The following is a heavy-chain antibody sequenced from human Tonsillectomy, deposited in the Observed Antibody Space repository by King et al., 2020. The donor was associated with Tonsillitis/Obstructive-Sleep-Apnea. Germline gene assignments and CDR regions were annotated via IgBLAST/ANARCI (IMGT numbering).Heavy chain of an antibody. D-gene: IGHD3-10*01. CDR3: ARDFSVVRGVTPYYYYGMDV. J-gene: IGHJ6*02. Sequence: QLVQSGAEVKKPGSSVKVSCKASGGTFSSYAISWVRQAPGQGLEWMGGIIPILGIANYAQKFQGRVTITADKSTSTAYMELSSLRSEDTAVYDCARDFSVVRGVTPYYYYGMDVWGQGTTVTVSS. CDR2: IIPILGIA. CDR1: GGTFSSYA. V-gene: IGHV1-69*10.